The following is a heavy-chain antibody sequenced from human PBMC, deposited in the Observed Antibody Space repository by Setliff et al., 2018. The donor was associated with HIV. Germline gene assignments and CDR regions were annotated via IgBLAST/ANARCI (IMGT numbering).Heavy chain of an antibody. J-gene: IGHJ6*03. V-gene: IGHV5-51*01. CDR2: IYPDDSNI. Sequence: GESLKISCKALDYTFSTYWIGWVRQKPGEGLEWMGIIYPDDSNIRYNPSFQNRVTISADKSITTAYLQINNLKASDTATYYCARLLRRPHDFFYMDVWGKGTTVTVSS. CDR1: DYTFSTYW. D-gene: IGHD2-15*01. CDR3: ARLLRRPHDFFYMDV.